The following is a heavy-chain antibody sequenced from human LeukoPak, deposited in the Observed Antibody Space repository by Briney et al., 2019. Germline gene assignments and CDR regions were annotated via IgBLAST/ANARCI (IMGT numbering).Heavy chain of an antibody. J-gene: IGHJ4*01. D-gene: IGHD5-12*01. CDR1: GYTFIDSF. Sequence: ASVNVSCKASGYTFIDSFMHWVRQAPGQGPEWMGWINPISGDTNYAQKFQGRLTLTRDTSISTAYMELTRLRFDDTAMYYCARDLAWGSGYDLDYWGLGTLVIVSS. CDR2: INPISGDT. V-gene: IGHV1-2*02. CDR3: ARDLAWGSGYDLDY.